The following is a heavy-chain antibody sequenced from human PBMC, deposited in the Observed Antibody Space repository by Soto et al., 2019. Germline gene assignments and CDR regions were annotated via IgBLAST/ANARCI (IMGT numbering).Heavy chain of an antibody. CDR1: GGTFRSYS. CDR2: IIPIFDIT. D-gene: IGHD3-22*01. V-gene: IGHV1-69*01. J-gene: IGHJ6*02. CDR3: ARPDEGGYSSNHHIYDALDV. Sequence: QVQLVQSGAEVKQPGSSVKVSCKASGGTFRSYSISWVRQAPGQGLEWMGGIIPIFDITNYAQKFQGRGTTTADESTSTAYMELRSLGSDDTAVYYCARPDEGGYSSNHHIYDALDVWGQGTTVTV.